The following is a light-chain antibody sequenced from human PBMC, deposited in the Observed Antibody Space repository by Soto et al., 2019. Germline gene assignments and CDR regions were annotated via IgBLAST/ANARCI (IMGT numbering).Light chain of an antibody. CDR3: SSYAGSSKV. V-gene: IGLV2-8*01. CDR2: EVN. J-gene: IGLJ1*01. CDR1: SSNIGGNS. Sequence: QSVLTQPPSVSAAPGQKITISGSGVSSNIGGNSVPWYQQHPGKAPKLMIYEVNKRPSGVPDRLAGSKAGNTASLTVSGLQAEDEADYYCSSYAGSSKVFGTGTKVTV.